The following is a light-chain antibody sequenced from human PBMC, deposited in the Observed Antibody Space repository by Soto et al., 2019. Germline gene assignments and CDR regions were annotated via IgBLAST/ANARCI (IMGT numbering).Light chain of an antibody. CDR1: QSVLSSSDNRNY. J-gene: IGKJ4*01. Sequence: DIVMTQSPQSLAVSLGERATIHCQSSQSVLSSSDNRNYLAWYQQKAGQSPKLLIYWASSRESGVPDRFSGAGSGTDFTLNISNLQAEEVAVYYCQQYYNSPLTFGGGTKVDIK. V-gene: IGKV4-1*01. CDR2: WAS. CDR3: QQYYNSPLT.